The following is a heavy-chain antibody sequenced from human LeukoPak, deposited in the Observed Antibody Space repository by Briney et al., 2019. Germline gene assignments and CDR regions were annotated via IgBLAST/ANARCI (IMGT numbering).Heavy chain of an antibody. CDR2: IIPIFGIA. Sequence: ASVKVSCKASGGTFSSYAISWVRQAPGQGLEWMGRIIPIFGIANYAQKFRGRVTITADKSTSTAYMELSSLRSEDTAVYYCARDQGSIVGALFYYYYGMDVWGQGTTVTVSS. J-gene: IGHJ6*02. D-gene: IGHD1-26*01. CDR1: GGTFSSYA. CDR3: ARDQGSIVGALFYYYYGMDV. V-gene: IGHV1-69*04.